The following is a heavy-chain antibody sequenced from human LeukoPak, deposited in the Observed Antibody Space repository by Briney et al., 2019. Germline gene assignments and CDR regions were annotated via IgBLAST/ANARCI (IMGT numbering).Heavy chain of an antibody. J-gene: IGHJ3*02. CDR3: AREEINYYGSGSYYTTDAFDI. CDR1: GFTFSSYG. Sequence: PGGSLRLSCAASGFTFSSYGMNWVRQAPGKGLEWVSYISSSGSTIYYADSVKGRFTISRDNAKNSLYLQMNSLRAEDTAVYYCAREEINYYGSGSYYTTDAFDIWGQGTMVTVSS. CDR2: ISSSGSTI. D-gene: IGHD3-10*01. V-gene: IGHV3-48*04.